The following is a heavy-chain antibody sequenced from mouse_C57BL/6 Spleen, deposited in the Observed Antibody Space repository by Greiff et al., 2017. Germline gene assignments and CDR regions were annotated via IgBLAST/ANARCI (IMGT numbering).Heavy chain of an antibody. J-gene: IGHJ3*01. CDR3: ARWKGSWAAQATAWFAY. D-gene: IGHD3-2*02. Sequence: EVQLQQSGPELVKPGASVKISCKASGYTFTDYYMNWVKQSHGKSLEWIGDINPNNGGTSYNQKFKGKATLTVDKSSSTAYMELRSLTSEDSAVYYCARWKGSWAAQATAWFAYWGQGTLVTVSA. CDR2: INPNNGGT. CDR1: GYTFTDYY. V-gene: IGHV1-26*01.